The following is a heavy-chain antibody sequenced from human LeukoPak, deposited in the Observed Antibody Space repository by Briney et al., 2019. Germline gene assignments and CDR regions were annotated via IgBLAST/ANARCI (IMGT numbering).Heavy chain of an antibody. CDR3: AKDPAYSSRLDYGMDV. CDR2: ISYDGSNK. D-gene: IGHD6-13*01. V-gene: IGHV3-30*04. J-gene: IGHJ6*02. Sequence: GGSLRLSCAASGFTFSSYAMHWVRQAPGKGLEWVAVISYDGSNKYYADSMKGRFTISRDNSKNTLYLQMNSLRAEDTAVYYCAKDPAYSSRLDYGMDVWGQGTTVTVSS. CDR1: GFTFSSYA.